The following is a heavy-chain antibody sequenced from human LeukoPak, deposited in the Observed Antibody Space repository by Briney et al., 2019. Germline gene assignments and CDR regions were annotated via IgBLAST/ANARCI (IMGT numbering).Heavy chain of an antibody. CDR3: AELGITMIGGV. J-gene: IGHJ6*04. CDR2: ISRSAITI. CDR1: GFTFSSYA. D-gene: IGHD3-10*02. Sequence: GGSLRLSCAASGFTFSSYAMSWVRQAPGEGLEWVSTISRSAITIYYADSVKGRFTISRDNAKNSLYLQMNSLRAEDTAVYYCAELGITMIGGVWGKGTTVTISS. V-gene: IGHV3-48*03.